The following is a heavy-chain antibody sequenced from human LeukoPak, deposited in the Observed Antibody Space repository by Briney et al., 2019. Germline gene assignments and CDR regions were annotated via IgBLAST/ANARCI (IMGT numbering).Heavy chain of an antibody. CDR3: AKVRSGWDYYFDF. Sequence: GRSLRLSCAASGFTFSSYAMHWVRQAPGKGLEWVAVISYDGSNKYYADPVKGRFTVSRDNSKNTLYLQMNSLSVEDTAVYYCAKVRSGWDYYFDFWGQGTLVIVSS. J-gene: IGHJ4*02. D-gene: IGHD6-19*01. V-gene: IGHV3-30-3*01. CDR1: GFTFSSYA. CDR2: ISYDGSNK.